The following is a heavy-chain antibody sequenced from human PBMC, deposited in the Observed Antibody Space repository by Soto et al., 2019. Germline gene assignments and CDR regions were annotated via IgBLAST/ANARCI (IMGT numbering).Heavy chain of an antibody. Sequence: QVQLQQWGAGLLKPSETLSLTCAVYGGSFSGYYWSWIRQPPGKGLEWIGEINHSGSTNYNPSLKSRVTISVDTSKNQFSLKLSSVTAADTAVYYCARGVLPVAYYDSSGYYPPYYFDYWGQGTLVTVSS. CDR1: GGSFSGYY. CDR2: INHSGST. J-gene: IGHJ4*02. D-gene: IGHD3-22*01. V-gene: IGHV4-34*01. CDR3: ARGVLPVAYYDSSGYYPPYYFDY.